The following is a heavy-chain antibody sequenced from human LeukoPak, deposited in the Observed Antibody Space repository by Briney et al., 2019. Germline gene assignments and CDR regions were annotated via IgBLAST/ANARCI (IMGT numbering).Heavy chain of an antibody. Sequence: PGGSLRLSCAASGFTFSSYAMSWVRQAPGKGLEWVSAISGSGGSTYYADSVKGRFTISRDNSKNTLYLQMNSLRAEDTAVYYCARVRDAYNYFDYWGQGTLVTVSS. V-gene: IGHV3-23*01. CDR1: GFTFSSYA. D-gene: IGHD1-14*01. CDR2: ISGSGGST. J-gene: IGHJ4*02. CDR3: ARVRDAYNYFDY.